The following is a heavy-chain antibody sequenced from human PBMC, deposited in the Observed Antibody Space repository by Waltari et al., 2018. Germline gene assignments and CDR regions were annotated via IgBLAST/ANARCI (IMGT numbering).Heavy chain of an antibody. CDR3: ARGRYYYDSSGYYYFDY. D-gene: IGHD3-22*01. CDR1: GYTFTSYA. V-gene: IGHV1-3*01. CDR2: INAGNGNT. J-gene: IGHJ4*02. Sequence: QVQLVQSGAEVKKPGASVKVSCKASGYTFTSYAMHWVRPAPGQRLEWMGWINAGNGNTKYSQKFQGRVTITRDTSASTAYMELSSLRSEDTAVYYCARGRYYYDSSGYYYFDYWGQGTLVTVSS.